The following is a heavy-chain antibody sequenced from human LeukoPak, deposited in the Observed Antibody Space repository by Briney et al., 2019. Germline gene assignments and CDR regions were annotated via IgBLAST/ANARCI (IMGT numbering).Heavy chain of an antibody. CDR2: IWYDGSNK. J-gene: IGHJ4*02. CDR1: GSTFSSYG. Sequence: GGSLRLSCAASGSTFSSYGMHWVRQAPGKGLEWVAVIWYDGSNKYYADSVKGRFTISRDNSKNTLYLQMNSLRAEDTAVYYCARDRWELPVDYWGQGTLVTVSS. CDR3: ARDRWELPVDY. V-gene: IGHV3-33*01. D-gene: IGHD1-26*01.